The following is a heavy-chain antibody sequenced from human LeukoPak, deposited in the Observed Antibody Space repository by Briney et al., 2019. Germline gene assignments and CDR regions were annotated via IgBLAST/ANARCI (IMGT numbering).Heavy chain of an antibody. J-gene: IGHJ4*02. V-gene: IGHV4-61*02. CDR3: ARERRGHFAY. CDR1: GGSTSSESFF. Sequence: SQTLSLTCTVSGGSTSSESFFWSWIRQPAGKGLEWMGRVYTSGSTNYNPSLNSRVIISVDTSKNQFSLKLSSVTAADTAVYYCARERRGHFAYWGQGTLVTVSS. CDR2: VYTSGST.